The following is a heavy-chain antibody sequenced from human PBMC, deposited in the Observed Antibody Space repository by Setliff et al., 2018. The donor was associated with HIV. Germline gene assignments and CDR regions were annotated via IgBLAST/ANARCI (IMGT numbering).Heavy chain of an antibody. V-gene: IGHV1-69*05. D-gene: IGHD2-21*02. Sequence: ASVKVSCKASGGTFSDYAISWVRQAPGQGLEWMGAIMPMFGTADYAQKFQDRLTITTDESTSTAYMDLRSLRSEDTAVYYCAAGYCGGDCYSRQSYFDYWGQGTLVTVSS. CDR1: GGTFSDYA. CDR2: IMPMFGTA. CDR3: AAGYCGGDCYSRQSYFDY. J-gene: IGHJ4*02.